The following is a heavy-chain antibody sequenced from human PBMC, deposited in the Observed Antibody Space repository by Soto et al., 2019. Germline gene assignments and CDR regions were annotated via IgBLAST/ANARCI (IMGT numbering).Heavy chain of an antibody. Sequence: SETQSLTCTVSGGSVSSGSYYWSWIRQPPGKGLEWIGYIYYSGSTNYNPSLKSRVTISVDTSKNQFSLKLSSVTAADTAVYYCARATTVTTSPDYWGQGTLVTVSS. CDR3: ARATTVTTSPDY. V-gene: IGHV4-61*01. CDR1: GGSVSSGSYY. D-gene: IGHD4-17*01. CDR2: IYYSGST. J-gene: IGHJ4*02.